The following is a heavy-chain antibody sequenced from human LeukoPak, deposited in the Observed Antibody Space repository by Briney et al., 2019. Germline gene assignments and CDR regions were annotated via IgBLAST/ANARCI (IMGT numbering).Heavy chain of an antibody. CDR2: IYTSGST. CDR3: ARGLHYYYYYYMDV. V-gene: IGHV4-4*09. J-gene: IGHJ6*03. CDR1: GVSITSYY. Sequence: SETLSLTCTVSGVSITSYYWSWIRQPPGKGLEWIGYIYTSGSTNYNPSLKSRVTISVDTSKNQFSLKLSSVTAADTAVYYCARGLHYYYYYYMDVWGKGTTVTVSS.